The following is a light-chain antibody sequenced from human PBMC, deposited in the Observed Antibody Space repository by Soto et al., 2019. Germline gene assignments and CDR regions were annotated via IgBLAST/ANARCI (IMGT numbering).Light chain of an antibody. Sequence: DIHMTQSPSTLSASVGARVTITCRASQSVNTWLAWYQQKPGKAPVLLIYDASSLKSGVPSRFSGSGSGTEFTLTITSLQPDDFAIYYCQHYHGYPFTFGPGTKVDIK. CDR3: QHYHGYPFT. CDR1: QSVNTW. V-gene: IGKV1-5*01. CDR2: DAS. J-gene: IGKJ3*01.